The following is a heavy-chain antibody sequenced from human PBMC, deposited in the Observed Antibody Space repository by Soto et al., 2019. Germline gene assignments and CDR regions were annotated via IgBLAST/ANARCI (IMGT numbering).Heavy chain of an antibody. CDR3: ARIRPITGTNNWFDP. V-gene: IGHV1-18*01. Sequence: ASVKVSCKASGYTFTTYGISWVRQAPGKGLEWMGWISAYNGNSNSAQKLQGRVSMTIETSTNTAYMELRSLRSDDTAVYYCARIRPITGTNNWFDPWGQGTLVTVSS. J-gene: IGHJ5*02. D-gene: IGHD1-20*01. CDR1: GYTFTTYG. CDR2: ISAYNGNS.